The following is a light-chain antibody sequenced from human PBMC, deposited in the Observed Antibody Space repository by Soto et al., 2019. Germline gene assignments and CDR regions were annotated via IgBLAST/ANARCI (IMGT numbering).Light chain of an antibody. CDR1: SSAVGTYNL. V-gene: IGLV2-23*01. CDR2: EGS. J-gene: IGLJ1*01. Sequence: QSALTQPASVSGSPGQSIAISCPGPSSAVGTYNLVSWYQQYPGNAPRLMIFEGSKRPSGVSNRFSGAKSGSTASLTSSGRQAEDEADFYCCSYAGGGIYVFGTGTKVTVL. CDR3: CSYAGGGIYV.